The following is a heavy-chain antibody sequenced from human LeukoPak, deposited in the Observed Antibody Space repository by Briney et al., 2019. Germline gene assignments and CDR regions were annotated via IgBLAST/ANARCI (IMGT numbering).Heavy chain of an antibody. J-gene: IGHJ6*03. Sequence: GASVKVSCKASGGTFSSYAISWVRQAPGQGLEWMGGIIPIFGTANYAQKFQGRVTITADESTSTAYMELSSLRSEDTAVYYCARGHQEMTTVTTRDYYYYMDVWGKGTTVTVSS. CDR2: IIPIFGTA. V-gene: IGHV1-69*13. D-gene: IGHD4-11*01. CDR1: GGTFSSYA. CDR3: ARGHQEMTTVTTRDYYYYMDV.